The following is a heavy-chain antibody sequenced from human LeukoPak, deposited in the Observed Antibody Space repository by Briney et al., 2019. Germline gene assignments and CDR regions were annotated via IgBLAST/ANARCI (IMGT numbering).Heavy chain of an antibody. CDR3: AGHTIFGVVLDY. Sequence: PGGSLRLSCAASGFTFSSYEMNWVRQAPGKGLEWVSYISSSGSTIYYADSVKGRFTISRDTAKNSLYLQMNSLRAEDTAVYHCAGHTIFGVVLDYWGQGTLVTVSS. CDR2: ISSSGSTI. D-gene: IGHD3-3*01. CDR1: GFTFSSYE. V-gene: IGHV3-48*03. J-gene: IGHJ4*02.